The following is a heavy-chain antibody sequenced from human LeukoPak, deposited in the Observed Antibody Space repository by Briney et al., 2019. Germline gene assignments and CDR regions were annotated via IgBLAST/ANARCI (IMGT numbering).Heavy chain of an antibody. V-gene: IGHV3-30*04. CDR3: ARDPLRWLRLGGNWFDP. D-gene: IGHD5-12*01. Sequence: GGSLRLSCAASGFSFSSYSMHWVRQAPGKGLEGVAIISDDGSYKSYADSVKGRFTISRDYSYNTLYLQMKSLRTDDTAVYYCARDPLRWLRLGGNWFDPWGQGTLVTVSS. CDR2: ISDDGSYK. CDR1: GFSFSSYS. J-gene: IGHJ5*02.